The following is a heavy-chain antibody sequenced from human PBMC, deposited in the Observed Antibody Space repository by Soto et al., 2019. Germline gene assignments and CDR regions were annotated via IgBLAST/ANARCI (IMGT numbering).Heavy chain of an antibody. Sequence: GGSLRLSCAASGFTFTDYYMSWIRQAPGKGLEWVSYISSSGSTIYYADSVRGRFTIYRDNAENTLYLQMNSLKAEDTAVYYCVRDRGYPDSFDVWGRGTLVTVSS. J-gene: IGHJ3*01. CDR3: VRDRGYPDSFDV. CDR1: GFTFTDYY. CDR2: ISSSGSTI. V-gene: IGHV3-11*04. D-gene: IGHD3-10*01.